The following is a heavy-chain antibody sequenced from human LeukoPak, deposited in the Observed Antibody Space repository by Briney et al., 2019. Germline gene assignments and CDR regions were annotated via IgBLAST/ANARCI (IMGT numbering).Heavy chain of an antibody. J-gene: IGHJ4*02. D-gene: IGHD3-10*01. V-gene: IGHV4-61*02. Sequence: SETLSLTCTVSGGSISSSNYYWSWIRQPAGKGLEWIGRIYTSGTTNYNPSLKSRVTISIDTSKNQFSLKLSSVAAADTAVYYCARGLWFGDENPPYFDYWAREPWSPSPQ. CDR1: GGSISSSNYY. CDR2: IYTSGTT. CDR3: ARGLWFGDENPPYFDY.